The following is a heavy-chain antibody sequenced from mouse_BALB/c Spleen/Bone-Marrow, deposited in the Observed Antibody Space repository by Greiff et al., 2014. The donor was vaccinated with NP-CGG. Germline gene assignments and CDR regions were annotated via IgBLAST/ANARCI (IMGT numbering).Heavy chain of an antibody. CDR3: TIRYYAMDY. D-gene: IGHD1-1*01. Sequence: ESGAELARPGASVKMSCQASGYTFTRYTMHWEKKRPGQGLEWIGYIIPNSGYSNYNQKFKDKATLTADKSSSTAYMQLSSLTSEDSAVYYCTIRYYAMDYWGQGTSVTVSS. CDR1: GYTFTRYT. CDR2: IIPNSGYS. V-gene: IGHV1-4*01. J-gene: IGHJ4*01.